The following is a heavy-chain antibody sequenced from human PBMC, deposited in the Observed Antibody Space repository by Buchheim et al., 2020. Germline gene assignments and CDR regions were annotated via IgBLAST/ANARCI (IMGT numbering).Heavy chain of an antibody. Sequence: QVQLVQSGAEVKKPGSSVKVSCKASGGTFSSYAISWVRQAPGQGLEWMGGIVPVIGTTNYAQKFQGRVTITADKSTGTAYMELSSLRSDDTAVYYCARGSFGDYGDYSEVAYWGQGTL. CDR3: ARGSFGDYGDYSEVAY. CDR1: GGTFSSYA. V-gene: IGHV1-69*06. D-gene: IGHD4-17*01. J-gene: IGHJ4*02. CDR2: IVPVIGTT.